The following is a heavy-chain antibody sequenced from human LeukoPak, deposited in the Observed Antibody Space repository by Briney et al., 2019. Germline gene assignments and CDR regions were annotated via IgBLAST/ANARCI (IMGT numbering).Heavy chain of an antibody. CDR1: GYTFTSYG. J-gene: IGHJ4*02. D-gene: IGHD3-22*01. CDR3: ARDGSSGYYYTPPGY. CDR2: ISAYNGNT. V-gene: IGHV1-18*01. Sequence: ASVKVSCKASGYTFTSYGISWVRQAPGQGLEWMGWISAYNGNTNYAQKLQGRVTMTTDTSTSTAYMELRSLRSDDTAVYYCARDGSSGYYYTPPGYWGQGTLVTVSS.